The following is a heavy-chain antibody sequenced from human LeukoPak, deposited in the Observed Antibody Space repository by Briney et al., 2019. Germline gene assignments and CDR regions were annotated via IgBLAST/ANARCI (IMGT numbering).Heavy chain of an antibody. CDR1: GFTFDDYA. V-gene: IGHV3-9*01. CDR2: ISWNSGSI. CDR3: AKDRGYYGSGSRAHFDY. D-gene: IGHD3-10*01. Sequence: SGGSLRLCCAASGFTFDDYAMHWVRHAPGKGLEWVSGISWNSGSIGYADSVKGRFTISRDNVKNSLYLQMNSLRAEDTALYYCAKDRGYYGSGSRAHFDYWGQGILVIVSS. J-gene: IGHJ4*02.